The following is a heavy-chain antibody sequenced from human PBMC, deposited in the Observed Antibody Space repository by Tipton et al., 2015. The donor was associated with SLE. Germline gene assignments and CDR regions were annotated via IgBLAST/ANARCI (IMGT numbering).Heavy chain of an antibody. D-gene: IGHD6-13*01. CDR2: ISGSGGST. V-gene: IGHV3-23*01. CDR1: GFTFSSYA. Sequence: SLRLSCAASGFTFSSYAMSWVRQAPGKGLEWVSAISGSGGSTYYADSVKGRFTISRDNAKNALYLQMNSLRAEDTAVYYCARGIIAAAGTRRTHYFDYWGQGTLVTVSS. CDR3: ARGIIAAAGTRRTHYFDY. J-gene: IGHJ4*02.